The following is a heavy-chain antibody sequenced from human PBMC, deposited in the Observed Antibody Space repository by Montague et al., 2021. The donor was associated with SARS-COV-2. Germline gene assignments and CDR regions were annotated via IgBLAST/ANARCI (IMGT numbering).Heavy chain of an antibody. CDR1: GGSISSANYY. Sequence: TLSLTCSVSGGSISSANYYWSWIRQHPGKGLEFIGYIYYSGSSLYNPSLKSRLTISVDTSKNRFSLRLSSVTAADTAIYFCASQSGSYYNYFDLWGQGTLVTVSS. J-gene: IGHJ4*02. CDR2: IYYSGSS. D-gene: IGHD1-26*01. CDR3: ASQSGSYYNYFDL. V-gene: IGHV4-31*03.